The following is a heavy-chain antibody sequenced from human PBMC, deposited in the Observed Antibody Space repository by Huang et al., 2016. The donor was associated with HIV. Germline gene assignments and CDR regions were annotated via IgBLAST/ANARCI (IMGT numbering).Heavy chain of an antibody. J-gene: IGHJ4*02. V-gene: IGHV4-34*01. CDR3: ARGTAAAHSDY. CDR1: CGLLMGYN. CDR2: INHSGNT. Sequence: QVQLQQWGAGLLKPSETLSVTCAGLCGLLMGYNWSWIRQSPGKGLAWIGEINHSGNTNYNPSLKRRVTISVDTSKNQFSLRLSSVTAADTAVYYCARGTAAAHSDYWGQGTLVTVYS. D-gene: IGHD6-13*01.